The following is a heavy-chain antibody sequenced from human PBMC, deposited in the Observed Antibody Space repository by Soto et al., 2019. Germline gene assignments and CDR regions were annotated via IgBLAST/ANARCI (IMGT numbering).Heavy chain of an antibody. J-gene: IGHJ5*02. CDR1: VGSISSGGYS. CDR3: ARDRAARLHP. D-gene: IGHD6-6*01. CDR2: IYHSGST. V-gene: IGHV4-30-2*01. Sequence: TLSLTCAVSVGSISSGGYSWSWIRQPPGKGLEWIGYIYHSGSTYYNPSLKSRVTISVDRSKNQFSLKLSSVTAADTAVYYCARDRAARLHPWGQGTLVTVSS.